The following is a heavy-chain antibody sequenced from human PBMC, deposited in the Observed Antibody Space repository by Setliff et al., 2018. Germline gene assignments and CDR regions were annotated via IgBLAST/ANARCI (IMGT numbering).Heavy chain of an antibody. Sequence: SETPSLTCTVYGASFSDYYWGWIRQPPGKGLEWIAEINHSGSTNYNPSLKSRVTISVDTSKNQFSLKLSSVTAADTAVYYCARDMGQPYYFESWGLGTLVTVSS. CDR3: ARDMGQPYYFES. D-gene: IGHD1-1*01. CDR2: INHSGST. CDR1: GASFSDYY. J-gene: IGHJ4*02. V-gene: IGHV4-34*01.